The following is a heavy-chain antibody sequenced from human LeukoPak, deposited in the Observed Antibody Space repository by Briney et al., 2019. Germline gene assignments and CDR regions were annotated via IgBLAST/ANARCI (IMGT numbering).Heavy chain of an antibody. V-gene: IGHV1-18*01. D-gene: IGHD5-24*01. CDR1: GYTFTNYG. Sequence: ASVKVSCKASGYTFTNYGFTWVRQAPGQGLEWMGWVGAYNGHTIYAPGLQGRVTMTTDTSTSTAFMELRSLRSDDTAVYYCARGEAKIGYDFWGQGTLVTVSS. CDR2: VGAYNGHT. J-gene: IGHJ4*02. CDR3: ARGEAKIGYDF.